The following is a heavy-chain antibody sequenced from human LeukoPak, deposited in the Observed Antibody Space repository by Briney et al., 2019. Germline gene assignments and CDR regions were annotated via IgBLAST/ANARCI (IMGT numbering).Heavy chain of an antibody. D-gene: IGHD2-15*01. CDR1: GFTFSSYA. CDR2: ISYDGSNK. J-gene: IGHJ4*02. V-gene: IGHV3-30*04. CDR3: ARDSVVVAATFVEYYFDY. Sequence: GGSLRLSCAASGFTFSSYAMHWVRQAPGKGLEWVAVISYDGSNKYYADSVKGRFTISRDNSKNTLYLQMNSLRAEDTAVYYCARDSVVVAATFVEYYFDYWGRGTLVTVSS.